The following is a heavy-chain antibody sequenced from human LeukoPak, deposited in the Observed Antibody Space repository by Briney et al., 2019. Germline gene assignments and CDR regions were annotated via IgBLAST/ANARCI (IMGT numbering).Heavy chain of an antibody. CDR1: GYTFTGYY. D-gene: IGHD3-16*02. CDR2: INPNSGVT. V-gene: IGHV1-2*02. Sequence: ASVKVSCKASGYTFTGYYMHWVRQAPGQGLEWMGWINPNSGVTYYAQKFQGRVSMTRDTSISTACMEVSRLRSDDSALYYCARLSTPNLYYFDYWGQGTLVTVSS. CDR3: ARLSTPNLYYFDY. J-gene: IGHJ4*02.